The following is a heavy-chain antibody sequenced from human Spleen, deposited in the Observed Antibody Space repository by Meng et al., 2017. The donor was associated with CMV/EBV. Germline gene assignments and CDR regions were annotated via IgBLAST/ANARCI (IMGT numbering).Heavy chain of an antibody. V-gene: IGHV3-23*01. CDR2: ISGSGGTT. CDR1: GFRFDDYA. D-gene: IGHD4-11*01. J-gene: IGHJ3*02. CDR3: AKLEVTTTYDAFDI. Sequence: GESLKISCAASGFRFDDYAMHWVRQAPGKGLEWVSAISGSGGTTYFADSVKGRFTISRDNSKSTLYLQMNSLRAEDTAVYYCAKLEVTTTYDAFDIWGQGTMVTVSS.